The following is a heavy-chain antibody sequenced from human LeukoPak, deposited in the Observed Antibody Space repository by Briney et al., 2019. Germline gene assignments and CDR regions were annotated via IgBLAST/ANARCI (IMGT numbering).Heavy chain of an antibody. CDR1: GFTFSNAW. V-gene: IGHV3-15*01. J-gene: IGHJ6*02. CDR2: IKSKTDGGTT. CDR3: TTDRYCSGGSAYYYYYGMDV. Sequence: GGSLRLSCGASGFTFSNAWMSWGGQAPGKGLEWGGRIKSKTDGGTTDYAAPVKGRFTISRDDSKTTLYLQMNSLKTEDTAVYYCTTDRYCSGGSAYYYYYGMDVWGQGTTVTVSS. D-gene: IGHD2-15*01.